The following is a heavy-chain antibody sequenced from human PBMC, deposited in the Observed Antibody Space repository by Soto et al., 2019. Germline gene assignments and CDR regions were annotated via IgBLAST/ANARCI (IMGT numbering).Heavy chain of an antibody. CDR2: ISYDGSNK. V-gene: IGHV3-30-3*01. J-gene: IGHJ6*02. D-gene: IGHD6-13*01. CDR1: GFTFSSYA. Sequence: QVQLVESGGGVVQPGRSLRLSCAASGFTFSSYAMHWVRQAPGKGLEWVAVISYDGSNKYYADSVKGRFTISRDNSKNTLYLQMNSLRAEDTAVYYCAREKVSSWYVGHYYGMDVWGQGTTVTVSS. CDR3: AREKVSSWYVGHYYGMDV.